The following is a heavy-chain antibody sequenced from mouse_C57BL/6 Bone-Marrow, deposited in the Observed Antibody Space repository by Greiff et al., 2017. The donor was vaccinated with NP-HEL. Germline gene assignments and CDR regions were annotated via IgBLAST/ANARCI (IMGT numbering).Heavy chain of an antibody. CDR3: ARRNPYYFDY. Sequence: QVQLQQSGPELVKPGASVKISCKASGYAFSSSWMNWVKQRPGKGLEWIGRIYPGDGDTNYNGKFKGKATLTADKSSSTAYMQLSSLTSEDSAVYFCARRNPYYFDYWGQGTTLTVSS. CDR2: IYPGDGDT. V-gene: IGHV1-82*01. CDR1: GYAFSSSW. J-gene: IGHJ2*01.